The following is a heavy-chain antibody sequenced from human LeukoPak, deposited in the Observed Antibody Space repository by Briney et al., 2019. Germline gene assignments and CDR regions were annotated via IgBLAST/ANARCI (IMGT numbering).Heavy chain of an antibody. CDR3: ASRVGPNFDWFPLDY. CDR1: GFISCNYA. V-gene: IGHV3-30*04. CDR2: ISYDGSNK. Sequence: GGSLRLSCAASGFISCNYAMHWVRQAPGKGLEWVAVISYDGSNKYYADSVQGRFTISRDNSKNTLYLQMNSLRPEDTAVYYCASRVGPNFDWFPLDYWGQGTLVTVSS. J-gene: IGHJ4*02. D-gene: IGHD3-9*01.